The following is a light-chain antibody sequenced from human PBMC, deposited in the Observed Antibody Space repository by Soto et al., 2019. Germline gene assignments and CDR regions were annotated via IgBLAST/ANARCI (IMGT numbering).Light chain of an antibody. CDR2: GAS. Sequence: EIGLTQSPGTLSLSPGERATLFCRASQSIATSQLAWYQQKPGQAPRLLIGASTRASGVPARFSGSGSGTEFTLTINSLQTEDFGLDYCQQYNSWPRTFCQGTKADI. V-gene: IGKV3-15*01. CDR3: QQYNSWPRT. J-gene: IGKJ1*01. CDR1: QSIATSQ.